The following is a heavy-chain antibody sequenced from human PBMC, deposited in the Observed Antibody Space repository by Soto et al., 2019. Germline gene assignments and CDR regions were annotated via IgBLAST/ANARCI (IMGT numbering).Heavy chain of an antibody. CDR3: AKDKYDILTGYSTPNRFDP. V-gene: IGHV3-23*01. Sequence: GSLRLSCAVSGFTFSSYAMTWVRQAPGKGLEWVSGISGSGHSTYHADSVKGRFTISRDNSNNTLYLQMNSLRAEDTAVYYCAKDKYDILTGYSTPNRFDPWGQGTLVTVSS. CDR1: GFTFSSYA. CDR2: ISGSGHST. J-gene: IGHJ5*02. D-gene: IGHD3-9*01.